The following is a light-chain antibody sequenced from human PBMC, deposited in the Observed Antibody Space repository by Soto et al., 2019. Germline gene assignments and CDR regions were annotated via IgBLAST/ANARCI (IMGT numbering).Light chain of an antibody. J-gene: IGLJ1*01. CDR3: CSYAGSSTFV. V-gene: IGLV2-23*01. CDR1: SSDVGSYNL. Sequence: QSALTQPASVSGSPGQSITISCTGTSSDVGSYNLVSWYQQHPGKAPKLMIYEGSKRPSRVSNRVSGSKSGNTASLTISGLQAEDEADDYCCSYAGSSTFVFGTGTKVTVL. CDR2: EGS.